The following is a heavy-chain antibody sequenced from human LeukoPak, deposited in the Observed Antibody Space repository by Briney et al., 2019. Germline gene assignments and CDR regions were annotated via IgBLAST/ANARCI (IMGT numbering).Heavy chain of an antibody. CDR1: GFTFGSYW. V-gene: IGHV3-7*03. CDR2: IKQDGTEE. J-gene: IGHJ4*02. Sequence: PGGSLRLSCAASGFTFGSYWMSWVRQAPGKGLEWVVNIKQDGTEEYYVDSVKGRFTISRDNSKNTLYLQMNSLRAEDTAVYYCARDVGGVATTVDYWGQGTLVTVSS. D-gene: IGHD5-12*01. CDR3: ARDVGGVATTVDY.